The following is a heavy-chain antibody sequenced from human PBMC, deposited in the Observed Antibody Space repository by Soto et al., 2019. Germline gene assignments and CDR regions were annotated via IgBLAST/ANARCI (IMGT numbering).Heavy chain of an antibody. CDR3: ARGRSGRGPRELSLFDY. CDR2: IGTAGDT. CDR1: GFTFSSYD. V-gene: IGHV3-13*01. D-gene: IGHD3-10*01. J-gene: IGHJ4*02. Sequence: EVPLVESGGGLVQPGGSLRLSCAASGFTFSSYDMHWVRQATGKGLEWVSAIGTAGDTYYPGSVKGRFTISRENAKNSLYLQMNSLRAEDTAVYYCARGRSGRGPRELSLFDYWGQGTLVTVSS.